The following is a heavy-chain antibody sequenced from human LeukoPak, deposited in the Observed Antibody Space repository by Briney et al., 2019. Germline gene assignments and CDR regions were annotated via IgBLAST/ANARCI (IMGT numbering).Heavy chain of an antibody. V-gene: IGHV4-59*01. CDR2: IYYSGST. D-gene: IGHD3-3*01. J-gene: IGHJ6*03. CDR3: ATDTAYDFYSGSDYCYCYYLDV. CDR1: GGSISSYY. Sequence: SETLSLTCTVSGGSISSYYWSWIRQRPGKGLEWIGYIYYSGSTNHNTSPKSRAIISVDTSNNQISMKQSSVNAADTAVNYWATDTAYDFYSGSDYCYCYYLDVWGKGTTVTVSS.